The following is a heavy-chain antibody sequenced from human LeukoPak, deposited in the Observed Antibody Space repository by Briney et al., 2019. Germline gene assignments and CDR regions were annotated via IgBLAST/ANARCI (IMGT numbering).Heavy chain of an antibody. D-gene: IGHD6-13*01. CDR1: GFTFSSYA. V-gene: IGHV3-21*01. CDR2: ISSSSSYI. CDR3: ARDQIAAAGTELGEYYYYGMDV. Sequence: GGSLRLSCAASGFTFSSYAMSWVRQAPGKGLEWVSSISSSSSYIYYADSVKGRFTISRDNAKNSLYLQMNSLRAEDTAVYYCARDQIAAAGTELGEYYYYGMDVWGQGTTVTVSS. J-gene: IGHJ6*02.